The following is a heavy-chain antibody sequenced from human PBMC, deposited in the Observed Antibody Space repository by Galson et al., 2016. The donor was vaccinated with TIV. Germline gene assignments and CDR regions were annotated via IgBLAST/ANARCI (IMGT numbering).Heavy chain of an antibody. CDR3: AQGQEYYEF. CDR2: MNPGDSET. CDR1: GYMFSAHW. D-gene: IGHD3-16*01. J-gene: IGHJ4*02. Sequence: QSGAEVKKPGESLIISCKASGYMFSAHWFGWVRQMPGKGPEWIGIMNPGDSETRYSPSFEGQVTISADNSISTAYLQWHSLKASDTAVYYCAQGQEYYEFWGQGTLVTVSS. V-gene: IGHV5-51*03.